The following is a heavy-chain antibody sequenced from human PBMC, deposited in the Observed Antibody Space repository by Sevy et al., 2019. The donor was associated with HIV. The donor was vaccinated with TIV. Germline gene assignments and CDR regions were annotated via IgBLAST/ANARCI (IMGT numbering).Heavy chain of an antibody. D-gene: IGHD6-13*01. J-gene: IGHJ6*02. V-gene: IGHV3-7*01. CDR1: GFTFSSHW. Sequence: GGSLRLSCAASGFTFSSHWMSWVRQAPGKGLEWVANIKQDGSEKYYVDSVKGRFTISRVNAKNSLSLQMNSLRAEDTTVYYCARATGGIGMDVWGQGTTVTVSS. CDR3: ARATGGIGMDV. CDR2: IKQDGSEK.